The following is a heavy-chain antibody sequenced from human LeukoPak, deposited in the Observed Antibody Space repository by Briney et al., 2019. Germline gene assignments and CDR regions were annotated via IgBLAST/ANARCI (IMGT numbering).Heavy chain of an antibody. J-gene: IGHJ4*02. Sequence: GGSLRLSCAASGFTFSSYWMHWVRQAPGKGLVGVSRINSDGSSTSYADSVKGRFTISRDNAKNTLYLQMNSLRAEDTAVYYCARGASIAAAGTLYYFDYWGQGTLVTVSS. CDR1: GFTFSSYW. CDR3: ARGASIAAAGTLYYFDY. V-gene: IGHV3-74*01. D-gene: IGHD6-13*01. CDR2: INSDGSST.